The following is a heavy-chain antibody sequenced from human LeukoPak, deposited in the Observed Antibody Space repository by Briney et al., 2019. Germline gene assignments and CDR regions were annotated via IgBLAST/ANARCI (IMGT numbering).Heavy chain of an antibody. CDR3: ARAPPQDTAMVRSYYYYYMDV. Sequence: SETLSLTCAVYGGSFSGYYWSWIRQPAGKGLEWIGRIYTSGSTNYNPSLKSRVTMSVDTSKNQFSLKLSSVTAADTAVYYCARAPPQDTAMVRSYYYYYMDVWGKGTTVTISS. CDR1: GGSFSGYY. J-gene: IGHJ6*03. V-gene: IGHV4-59*10. D-gene: IGHD5-18*01. CDR2: IYTSGST.